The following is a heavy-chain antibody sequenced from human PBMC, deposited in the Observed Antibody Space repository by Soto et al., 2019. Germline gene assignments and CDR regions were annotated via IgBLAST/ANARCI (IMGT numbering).Heavy chain of an antibody. Sequence: GGSLRLSCAASGFTFSSYSMNWVRQAPGKGLEWVSSISSSSSYIYYADSVKGRFTISRDNAKNSLYLQMNSLRAEDTAVYYCATDCANGVCTKYYYYYYMDVWGKGTTVTVSS. D-gene: IGHD2-8*01. CDR1: GFTFSSYS. CDR2: ISSSSSYI. CDR3: ATDCANGVCTKYYYYYYMDV. V-gene: IGHV3-21*01. J-gene: IGHJ6*03.